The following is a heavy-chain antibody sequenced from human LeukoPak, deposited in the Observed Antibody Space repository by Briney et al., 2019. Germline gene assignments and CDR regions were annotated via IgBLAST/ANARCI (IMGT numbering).Heavy chain of an antibody. CDR1: GFAFSSYA. V-gene: IGHV3-23*01. CDR2: ISGTGGST. CDR3: AKLTGKSSPLDY. J-gene: IGHJ4*02. D-gene: IGHD3-10*01. Sequence: GGSLRLSCAASGFAFSSYAMSWVRQAPGKGLEWASGISGTGGSTYYADSVKGRFTISRDNSKNTLYLQMNSLRAEDTAVYYCAKLTGKSSPLDYWGQGTLVTVSS.